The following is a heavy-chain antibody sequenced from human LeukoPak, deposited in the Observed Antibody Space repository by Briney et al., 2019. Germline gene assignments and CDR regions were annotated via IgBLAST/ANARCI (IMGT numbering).Heavy chain of an antibody. V-gene: IGHV3-48*01. CDR1: GFTFSSYS. D-gene: IGHD3-22*01. J-gene: IGHJ3*02. CDR2: ISSSSSAI. CDR3: AKVLESTYYYDSSGYYYPDAFDI. Sequence: PGGSLRLSCAASGFTFSSYSMNWVRQAPGKGLEWVSYISSSSSAIYYADSVKGRFTISRDNSKNTLYLQMNSLRAEDTAVYYCAKVLESTYYYDSSGYYYPDAFDIWGQGTMVTVSS.